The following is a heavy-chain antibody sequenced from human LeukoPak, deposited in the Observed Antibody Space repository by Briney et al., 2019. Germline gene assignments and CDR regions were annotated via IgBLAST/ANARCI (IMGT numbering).Heavy chain of an antibody. CDR2: ISYSGTT. Sequence: SETLSLTCTVSGGAISSYYWSWIRQPPGKGLEWIGYISYSGTTNYNPSLRIRVTISVDSSKNQFSLKLSSVTAADTAVYYCASSRPAAYMYYFDYWGQGTQVTVSS. D-gene: IGHD2-2*01. V-gene: IGHV4-59*01. CDR1: GGAISSYY. CDR3: ASSRPAAYMYYFDY. J-gene: IGHJ4*02.